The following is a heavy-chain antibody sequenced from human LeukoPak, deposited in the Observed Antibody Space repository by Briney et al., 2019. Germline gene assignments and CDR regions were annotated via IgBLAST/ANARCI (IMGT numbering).Heavy chain of an antibody. J-gene: IGHJ5*02. Sequence: GGSLRLSCAASGFTFSNYWMHWVRQTPGKGLVWVSRIGSDGSSTSYADSVKGRFTISRDNAKNMLYLQMNGLRVEDTAVYYCARGPIVGATTWFDPWGQGTLVTVSS. CDR3: ARGPIVGATTWFDP. CDR2: IGSDGSST. V-gene: IGHV3-74*01. CDR1: GFTFSNYW. D-gene: IGHD1-26*01.